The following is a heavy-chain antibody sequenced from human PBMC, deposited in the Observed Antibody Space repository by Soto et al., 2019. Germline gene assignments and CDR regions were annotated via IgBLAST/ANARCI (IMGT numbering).Heavy chain of an antibody. Sequence: TLSLACGVSGYSISSSNWWVFIRQPPGKGLEWIGYIYYSGGTYYNPSLKSRVTMSVDTSRNQFSLKLSSVTAVDTAVYYCARRNSWWFDPCGQRTLVTVSS. D-gene: IGHD1-26*01. CDR3: ARRNSWWFDP. CDR2: IYYSGGT. V-gene: IGHV4-28*01. J-gene: IGHJ5*02. CDR1: GYSISSSNW.